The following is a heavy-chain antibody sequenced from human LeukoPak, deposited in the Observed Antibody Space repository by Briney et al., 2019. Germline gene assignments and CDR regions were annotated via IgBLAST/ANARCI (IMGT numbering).Heavy chain of an antibody. CDR2: IYYSGST. D-gene: IGHD3-9*01. Sequence: PSETLSLTCTVSGGSISSSSYYWGWIRQPPGKGLEWIGSIYYSGSTYYNPSLKSRVTISVDTSKNQFSLKLSSVTAADTAVYYCARARDILTGYAVHPFPYYMDVWGKGTTVTVSS. CDR3: ARARDILTGYAVHPFPYYMDV. V-gene: IGHV4-39*07. J-gene: IGHJ6*03. CDR1: GGSISSSSYY.